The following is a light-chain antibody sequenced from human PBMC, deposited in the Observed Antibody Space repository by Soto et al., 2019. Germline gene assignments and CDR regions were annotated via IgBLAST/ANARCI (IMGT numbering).Light chain of an antibody. CDR1: TSNIGNNY. CDR2: QSN. J-gene: IGLJ1*01. Sequence: QSALTQPPSVSAAPGQKVTIPCSGSTSNIGNNYVSWFQQLPGTAPKLIIYQSNRRPSGIPDRFSGSKSGTSATLGITGLQTGDEADYYCGSWDHSVSGFVFGTGTKVTVL. V-gene: IGLV1-51*02. CDR3: GSWDHSVSGFV.